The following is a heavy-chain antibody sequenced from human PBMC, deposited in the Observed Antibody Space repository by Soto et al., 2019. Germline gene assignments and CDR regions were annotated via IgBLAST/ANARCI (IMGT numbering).Heavy chain of an antibody. V-gene: IGHV6-1*01. Sequence: QVPLQQSGPGLVKPSQTLSLTCDISGDSVSTNTATWDWIRQSPSRGLEWLGRTYYRSRWYFDDAVSAKRPITSGPAISNNPVSLPLTSVPPDDTAIYYFVRLIGITRLDSCGQGTLVSVSS. J-gene: IGHJ5*01. CDR3: VRLIGITRLDS. CDR2: TYYRSRWYF. D-gene: IGHD6-25*01. CDR1: GDSVSTNTAT.